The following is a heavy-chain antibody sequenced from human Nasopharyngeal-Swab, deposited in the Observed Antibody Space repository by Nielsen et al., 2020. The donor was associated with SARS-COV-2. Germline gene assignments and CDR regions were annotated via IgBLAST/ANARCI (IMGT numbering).Heavy chain of an antibody. CDR2: ISSSSSTI. D-gene: IGHD4-17*01. V-gene: IGHV3-48*02. CDR3: ARDRAAGYGDYNLEGY. Sequence: GGSLRLSCAASGFTFSSYWMSWVRQAPGKGLEWVSYISSSSSTIYYADSVKGRFTISRDNAKNSLYLQMNSLRDEDTAVYYCARDRAAGYGDYNLEGYWGQGTLVTVSS. J-gene: IGHJ4*02. CDR1: GFTFSSYW.